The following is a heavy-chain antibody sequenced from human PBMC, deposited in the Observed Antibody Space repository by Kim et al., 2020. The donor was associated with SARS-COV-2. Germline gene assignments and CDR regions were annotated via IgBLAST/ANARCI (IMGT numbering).Heavy chain of an antibody. CDR1: GFTFSSYA. CDR2: ISYDGSNK. V-gene: IGHV3-30*04. Sequence: GGSLRLSCAASGFTFSSYAMHWVRQAPGKGLEWVAVISYDGSNKYYADSVKGRFTISRDNSKNTLYLQMNSLGAEDTAVYYCARDSKPGYSSGWYYYYYGMDVWGQGTTVTVSS. CDR3: ARDSKPGYSSGWYYYYYGMDV. D-gene: IGHD6-19*01. J-gene: IGHJ6*02.